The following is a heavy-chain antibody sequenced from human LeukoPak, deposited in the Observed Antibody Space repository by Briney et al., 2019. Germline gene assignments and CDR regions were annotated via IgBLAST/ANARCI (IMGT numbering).Heavy chain of an antibody. CDR3: AKDRAGTPWAD. CDR2: VNPSGDST. J-gene: IGHJ4*02. D-gene: IGHD1-1*01. Sequence: PGGSLRLSCAASGFTFGIFSMTWVRQAPGKRLEWVSTVNPSGDSTYYANSAKGRFTISRDNSRDTIFLQMDSLRAGDTAIYYCAKDRAGTPWADWGQGTLVTVSS. V-gene: IGHV3-23*01. CDR1: GFTFGIFS.